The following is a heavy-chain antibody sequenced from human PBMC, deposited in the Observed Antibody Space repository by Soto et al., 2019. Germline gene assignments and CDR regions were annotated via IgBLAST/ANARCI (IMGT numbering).Heavy chain of an antibody. CDR2: INHSGST. Sequence: QVQLQQWGAGLLKPSETLSLTCAVYGGSFSGYYWSWIRQPPGKGLEWIGEINHSGSTNYNPSLKSRVTISVDTSKNQFSLKLSSVTAADTAVYYCVRERWCRSSTSCYGRFYYGMDVWGQGTTVTVSS. V-gene: IGHV4-34*01. CDR3: VRERWCRSSTSCYGRFYYGMDV. CDR1: GGSFSGYY. J-gene: IGHJ6*02. D-gene: IGHD2-2*01.